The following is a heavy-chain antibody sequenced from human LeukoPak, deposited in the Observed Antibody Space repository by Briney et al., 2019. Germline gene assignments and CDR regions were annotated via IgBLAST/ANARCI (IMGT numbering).Heavy chain of an antibody. CDR1: GGSISSSSYY. Sequence: SETLSLSCTVSGGSISSSSYYWGWIRQPPGKGLEWIGSIYYSGSTYYNPSLKSRVTISVDTSKNQFSLKLSSVTAADTAVYYCARHVVVRGPFDYWGQGTLVTVAS. J-gene: IGHJ4*02. CDR2: IYYSGST. D-gene: IGHD3-10*01. CDR3: ARHVVVRGPFDY. V-gene: IGHV4-39*01.